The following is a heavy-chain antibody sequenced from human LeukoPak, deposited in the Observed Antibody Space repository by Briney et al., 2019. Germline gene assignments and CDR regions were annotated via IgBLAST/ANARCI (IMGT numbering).Heavy chain of an antibody. J-gene: IGHJ4*02. D-gene: IGHD3-10*01. V-gene: IGHV3-7*01. CDR1: GFTFSSYW. CDR2: IKQDGSEK. Sequence: PGGSLRLSCAASGFTFSSYWMSWVRQAPGKGLEWVANIKQDGSEKYYVDSVKGRFTISRDNAKNSLYLQMNSLRAEDTAVYYCAKDGWLESGRTPFYFDSWGQGTLVTVSS. CDR3: AKDGWLESGRTPFYFDS.